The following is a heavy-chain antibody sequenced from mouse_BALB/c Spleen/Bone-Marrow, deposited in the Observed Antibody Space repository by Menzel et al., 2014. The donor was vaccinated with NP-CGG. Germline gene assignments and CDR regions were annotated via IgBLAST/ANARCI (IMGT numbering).Heavy chain of an antibody. CDR1: GFTFTDYY. CDR2: IRNKANGYTT. J-gene: IGHJ1*01. Sequence: EVQGVESGGGLVQPGGSLRLSCATSGFTFTDYYMSWVRQPPGKALEWLGFIRNKANGYTTECSASVKGRFTISRDNSQSILYLQMNTLRAEDSATYYCARDTNSDICWYLDVWGAGTTVTVSS. D-gene: IGHD2-12*01. CDR3: ARDTNSDICWYLDV. V-gene: IGHV7-3*02.